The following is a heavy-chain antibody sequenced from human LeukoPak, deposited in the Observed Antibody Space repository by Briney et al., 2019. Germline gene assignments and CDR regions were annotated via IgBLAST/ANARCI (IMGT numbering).Heavy chain of an antibody. CDR1: GYSISSGYY. J-gene: IGHJ4*02. CDR3: ARRHYYDSSGYYLSDYFDY. CDR2: IYHSGST. D-gene: IGHD3-22*01. V-gene: IGHV4-38-2*02. Sequence: PSETLSLTCTVSGYSISSGYYWGWIRQPPGKGLEWIGTIYHSGSTYYNPSLKSRVTISVDTSKNQFSLKLSSVTAADTAVYYCARRHYYDSSGYYLSDYFDYWGQGTLVTVSS.